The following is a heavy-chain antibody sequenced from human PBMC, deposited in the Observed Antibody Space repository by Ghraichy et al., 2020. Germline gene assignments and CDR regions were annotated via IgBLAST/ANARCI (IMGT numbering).Heavy chain of an antibody. J-gene: IGHJ4*02. Sequence: ASVKVSCKASGDTFTRYGLSWVRQAAGQGLKWMGWISAYNGNTNYAQKLQGRVTMTTDTSTSTAYMELRSLRSDDTAVYYCARADYMIVVPTWDYWGQGTLVTVSS. CDR3: ARADYMIVVPTWDY. CDR1: GDTFTRYG. D-gene: IGHD3-22*01. CDR2: ISAYNGNT. V-gene: IGHV1-18*01.